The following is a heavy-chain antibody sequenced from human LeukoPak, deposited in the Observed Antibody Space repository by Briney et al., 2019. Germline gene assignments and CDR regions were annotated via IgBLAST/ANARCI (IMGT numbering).Heavy chain of an antibody. J-gene: IGHJ4*02. CDR1: GFTFSSYA. CDR3: ARAYQPLLYDY. V-gene: IGHV3-64*01. D-gene: IGHD2-2*02. CDR2: ISSNGGST. Sequence: PGGSLRLSCAASGFTFSSYAMHWVRQAPGKGLEYVSAISSNGGSTYYANSVKGRFTISRDNSKNTLYLQMGSLRAEDMAVYYCARAYQPLLYDYWGQGTLVTVSS.